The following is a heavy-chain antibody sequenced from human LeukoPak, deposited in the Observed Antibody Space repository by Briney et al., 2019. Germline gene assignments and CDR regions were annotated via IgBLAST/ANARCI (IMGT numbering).Heavy chain of an antibody. D-gene: IGHD3-10*01. J-gene: IGHJ4*02. CDR1: GYIFTMYG. V-gene: IGHV1-18*01. Sequence: ASVKVSCKASGYIFTMYGISWVRQAPGQGLEWMGWISPYNGNTNYAQKLQGRVTMTTDTSTSTAYMELRSLRSDDTAVYYCARTLWVSVITPIDYWGQGTLVTVSS. CDR3: ARTLWVSVITPIDY. CDR2: ISPYNGNT.